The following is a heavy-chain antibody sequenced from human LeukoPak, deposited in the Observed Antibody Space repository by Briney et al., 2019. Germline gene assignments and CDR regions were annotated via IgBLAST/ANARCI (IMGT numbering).Heavy chain of an antibody. CDR1: GDSISRNSDY. D-gene: IGHD6-19*01. CDR3: ARRVGSGYCFDY. J-gene: IGHJ4*02. CDR2: IYYSGTT. Sequence: PSETLSLTCSVSGDSISRNSDYWGWIRQPPGKGLEWIGSIYYSGTTYYNSSLKSRVTISVDTSKNQFSLKLTPITAADTAVYYCARRVGSGYCFDYWGQGTLVTVSS. V-gene: IGHV4-39*01.